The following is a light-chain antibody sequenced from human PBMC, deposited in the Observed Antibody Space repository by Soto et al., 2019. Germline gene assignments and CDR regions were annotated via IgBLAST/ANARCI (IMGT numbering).Light chain of an antibody. J-gene: IGLJ1*01. Sequence: QSVLTQPRSVSGSPGQSVLISCTGTSNDVGAYNYVSWYQQHPGRAPKLVIYGVFKRPSGIPARFSGSKSGNTASLTISGLQAEDEADYFCCSYAVRDTFYVFGTGTKVTVL. V-gene: IGLV2-11*01. CDR2: GVF. CDR1: SNDVGAYNY. CDR3: CSYAVRDTFYV.